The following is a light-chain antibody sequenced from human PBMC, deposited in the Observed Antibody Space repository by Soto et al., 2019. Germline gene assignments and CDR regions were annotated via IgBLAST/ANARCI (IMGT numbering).Light chain of an antibody. CDR1: SGDVGGYNY. J-gene: IGLJ2*01. Sequence: QSVLTQPASVSGSPGQSITISCTGTSGDVGGYNYVSWYQHHPDRAPKLIIYEVSNRPSGVSNRFSGSKSGTTASLTISGLQAEDEADYYCSSYTISSTVVFGGGTQLTVL. CDR3: SSYTISSTVV. V-gene: IGLV2-14*01. CDR2: EVS.